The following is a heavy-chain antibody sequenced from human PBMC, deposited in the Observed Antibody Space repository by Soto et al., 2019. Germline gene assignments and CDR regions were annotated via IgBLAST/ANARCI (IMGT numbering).Heavy chain of an antibody. CDR1: GFTVSSNY. J-gene: IGHJ4*02. V-gene: IGHV3-53*01. D-gene: IGHD5-12*01. Sequence: HPGGSLRLSCAASGFTVSSNYMSWVRQAPGKGLEWVSVIYSGGSTYYADSVKGRFTISRDNSKNTLYLQMNSLRAEDTAVYYCARAQSYSGYDHRDCYFDYWGQGTLVTVSS. CDR3: ARAQSYSGYDHRDCYFDY. CDR2: IYSGGST.